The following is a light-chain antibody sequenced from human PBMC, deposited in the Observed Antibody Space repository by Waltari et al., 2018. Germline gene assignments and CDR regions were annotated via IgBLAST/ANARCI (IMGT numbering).Light chain of an antibody. V-gene: IGLV2-8*01. J-gene: IGLJ2*01. CDR3: SSFAGSNAVL. Sequence: QSALTQPPSASGSPGQSVTISCTGTSADVGGYTYVSWYQQHPGNPPKFLIYQINNRPSGVPDRFSGSKAGNTASLSVSGLQAEDEADYYCSSFAGSNAVLFGGGTKLTVL. CDR2: QIN. CDR1: SADVGGYTY.